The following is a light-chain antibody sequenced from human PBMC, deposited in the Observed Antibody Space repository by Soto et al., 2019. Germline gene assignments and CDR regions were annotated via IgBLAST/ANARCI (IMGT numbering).Light chain of an antibody. Sequence: QSALTQPACVSGSPGQSITISCTGTSSDVGGYNYVSWYQQHPGKAPKLMIYDVSNRPSGVSNRFSGSKSGNTASLTISGLQAEDEADYYCSSYTSISTVVFGGGTQLTVL. CDR2: DVS. CDR1: SSDVGGYNY. CDR3: SSYTSISTVV. V-gene: IGLV2-14*01. J-gene: IGLJ2*01.